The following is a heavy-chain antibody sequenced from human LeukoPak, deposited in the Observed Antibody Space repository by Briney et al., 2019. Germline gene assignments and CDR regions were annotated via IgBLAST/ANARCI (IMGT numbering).Heavy chain of an antibody. J-gene: IGHJ4*02. D-gene: IGHD2-21*02. CDR3: ARGGDPDY. Sequence: GGSLRLSCAASGSTFTTHWMSWVRQAPGKGLEWVANIKQDGSEKKYVESVKGRFTISRDNAKNSLYLQMNSLRAEDTAVYYCARGGDPDYWGQGTLVTVSS. CDR1: GSTFTTHW. CDR2: IKQDGSEK. V-gene: IGHV3-7*01.